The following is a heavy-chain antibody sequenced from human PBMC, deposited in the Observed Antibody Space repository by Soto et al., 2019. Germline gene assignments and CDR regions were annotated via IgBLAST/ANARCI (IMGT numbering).Heavy chain of an antibody. V-gene: IGHV3-30*18. D-gene: IGHD6-13*01. Sequence: PGGSLRLSCAASGFTFSSYGMHWVRQAPGKGLEWVAVISYDGSNKYYADSVKGRFTISRDNSKNTLYLQMNSLRAEDTAVYYCAKDAAIAAADPWGQGTLVTVSS. J-gene: IGHJ5*02. CDR3: AKDAAIAAADP. CDR2: ISYDGSNK. CDR1: GFTFSSYG.